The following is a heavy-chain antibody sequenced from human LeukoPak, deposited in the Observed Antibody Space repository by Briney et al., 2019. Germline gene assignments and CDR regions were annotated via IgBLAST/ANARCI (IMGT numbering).Heavy chain of an antibody. CDR2: INPSNGNT. Sequence: ASVKVSCTTSGYTFTIYGISWVRQAPGQGLEWMAWINPSNGNTKDARNLQGRVTMTTDTSTNTAYMELRNLRSSDTAVYYCATGGTYSSFDHWGQGTLVTVSS. CDR1: GYTFTIYG. D-gene: IGHD4-11*01. CDR3: ATGGTYSSFDH. J-gene: IGHJ4*02. V-gene: IGHV1-18*01.